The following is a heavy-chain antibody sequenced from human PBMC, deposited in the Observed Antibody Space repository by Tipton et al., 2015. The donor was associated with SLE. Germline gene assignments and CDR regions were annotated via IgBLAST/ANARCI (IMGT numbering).Heavy chain of an antibody. CDR3: ARGYCSATSCFSQFDS. Sequence: GLVKPSETLSLTCTVSGGSISSYYWSWIRQPPGKGLEWIGYIHYSGSTNYNPSFKSRVTTSLETSKNYFSLKLTSVTAADTAVYYCARGYCSATSCFSQFDSWGRGTLVTVSS. CDR2: IHYSGST. J-gene: IGHJ4*02. V-gene: IGHV4-59*01. D-gene: IGHD2-2*01. CDR1: GGSISSYY.